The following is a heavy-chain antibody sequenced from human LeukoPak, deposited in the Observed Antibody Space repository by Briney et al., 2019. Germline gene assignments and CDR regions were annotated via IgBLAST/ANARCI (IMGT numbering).Heavy chain of an antibody. CDR1: SGFSTHYY. Sequence: SETLSLTCTASSGFSTHYYWSWIRQPPGKGLEWIGEIHPSGITSFNPSLKSRASISADTSKNQFSLKLTSVTAADTALYYCSRGRDQSKTGDYWGQGTLVTVSS. V-gene: IGHV4-34*01. CDR2: IHPSGIT. CDR3: SRGRDQSKTGDY. J-gene: IGHJ4*02. D-gene: IGHD2-2*01.